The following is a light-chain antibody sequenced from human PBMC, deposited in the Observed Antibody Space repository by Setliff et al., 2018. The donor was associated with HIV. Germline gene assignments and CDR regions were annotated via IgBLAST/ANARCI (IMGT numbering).Light chain of an antibody. CDR1: SSDVGGYNY. V-gene: IGLV2-14*03. CDR2: ELS. Sequence: QSVLTQPASVSGSPGQSITISCTGTSSDVGGYNYVSWYQQHPNKAPKLMIYELSDRPSGVSTRFSGSKSGNTASLTISGLQAEDEADYYCSSYTSSSTLVFGTGTKVTVL. CDR3: SSYTSSSTLV. J-gene: IGLJ1*01.